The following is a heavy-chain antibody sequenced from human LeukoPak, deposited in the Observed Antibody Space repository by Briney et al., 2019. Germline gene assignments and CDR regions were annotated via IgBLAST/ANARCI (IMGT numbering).Heavy chain of an antibody. V-gene: IGHV4-61*02. Sequence: SETLSLTCTVSGGSISSGSYYWNWIRQPAGKGLEWIGRIYSSGSTNYNPSLRSRVTTSVDTSKNQFSLKLSSVTAADAAMYYCARDPNGAAWYYMDVWGKGTAVTVSS. CDR3: ARDPNGAAWYYMDV. D-gene: IGHD1-26*01. CDR1: GGSISSGSYY. J-gene: IGHJ6*03. CDR2: IYSSGST.